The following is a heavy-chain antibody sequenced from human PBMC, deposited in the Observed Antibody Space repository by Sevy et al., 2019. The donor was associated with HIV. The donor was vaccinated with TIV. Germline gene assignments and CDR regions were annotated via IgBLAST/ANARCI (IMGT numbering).Heavy chain of an antibody. CDR2: IYYSGST. CDR3: ARSPPVVVVPGAPSWFDP. J-gene: IGHJ5*02. D-gene: IGHD2-2*01. V-gene: IGHV4-59*12. CDR1: GGSISSYY. Sequence: SETLSLTCTVSGGSISSYYWSWIRQPPGKGLEWIGYIYYSGSTNYNPSLKSRVTISVDTSKKQFSLKLNSVTAADTAVYFCARSPPVVVVPGAPSWFDPWGQGTLVTVSS.